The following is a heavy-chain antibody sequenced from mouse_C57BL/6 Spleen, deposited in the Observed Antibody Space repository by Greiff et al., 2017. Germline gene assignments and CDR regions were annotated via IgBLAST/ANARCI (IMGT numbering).Heavy chain of an antibody. CDR2: IDPSDSYT. CDR1: GYTFTSYW. J-gene: IGHJ2*01. V-gene: IGHV1-69*01. Sequence: QVQLQQPGAELVMPGASVKLSCKASGYTFTSYWMHWVKQRPGQGLEWIGEIDPSDSYTNYNQKFKGKSTLTVDKSSSTAYMQLSSLTSEDSAVYYCATYYSNQKRYFDYWGQGTTLTVSS. CDR3: ATYYSNQKRYFDY. D-gene: IGHD2-5*01.